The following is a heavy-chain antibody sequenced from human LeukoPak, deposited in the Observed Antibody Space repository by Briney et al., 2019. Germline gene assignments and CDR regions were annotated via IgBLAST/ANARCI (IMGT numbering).Heavy chain of an antibody. CDR2: IYYSGST. Sequence: SETLSLTCTVSGGSISSGGYYWSWIRQHPGKGLEWIGYIYYSGSTYYNPSLKSRVTISVDTSKNQFSLKLSSVTAADTAVYYCARDGGLLTYYGSGSPLDYWGQGTLVTVSS. V-gene: IGHV4-31*03. CDR3: ARDGGLLTYYGSGSPLDY. J-gene: IGHJ4*02. D-gene: IGHD3-10*01. CDR1: GGSISSGGYY.